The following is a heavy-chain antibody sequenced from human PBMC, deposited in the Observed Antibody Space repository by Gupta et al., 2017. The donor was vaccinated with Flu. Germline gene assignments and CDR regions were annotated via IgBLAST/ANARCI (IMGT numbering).Heavy chain of an antibody. J-gene: IGHJ6*02. CDR1: GFTFDDYA. CDR2: ISWNSGSI. V-gene: IGHV3-9*01. Sequence: EVQLLESGGGLVQPVRSLGLSCAASGFTFDDYAMHRVRPAPGKGLEWVSGISWNSGSIGYADSVKGRFTISRDNAKNSLYLQMNSLRAEDTALYYCAKDISLRHKYYYGMDVWGQVTTVTVSS. CDR3: AKDISLRHKYYYGMDV.